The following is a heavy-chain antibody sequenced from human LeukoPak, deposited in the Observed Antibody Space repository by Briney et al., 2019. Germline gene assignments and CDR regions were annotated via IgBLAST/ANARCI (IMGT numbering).Heavy chain of an antibody. CDR2: ISKDADAT. D-gene: IGHD3-10*01. J-gene: IGHJ4*02. V-gene: IGHV3-23*01. CDR1: GFTFRSYA. Sequence: GGSLRLSCAASGFTFRSYAISWVRQAPGKGLEWVSAISKDADATYYADSVRGRFTISRDNSKNTLYLQMNSLRAEDTAVYYCASGDDIDYWGQGTLVTVSS. CDR3: ASGDDIDY.